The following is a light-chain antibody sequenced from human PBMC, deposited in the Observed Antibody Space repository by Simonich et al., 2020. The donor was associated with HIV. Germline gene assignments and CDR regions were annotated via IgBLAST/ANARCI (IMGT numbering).Light chain of an antibody. Sequence: DIQMTQSPSSLSASVGDRVTITCRASQSISSYLNWYQQKPGKAPNLLIYAASSLQSGVPSRFSGSGSGTDFTLTISSLQPEDAATYYCHQSSSLPYTFGQGTKLEIK. CDR3: HQSSSLPYT. CDR2: AAS. CDR1: QSISSY. J-gene: IGKJ2*01. V-gene: IGKV1-39*01.